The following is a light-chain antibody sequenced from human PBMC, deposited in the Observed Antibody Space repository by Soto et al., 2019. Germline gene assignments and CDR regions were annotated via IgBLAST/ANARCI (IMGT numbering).Light chain of an antibody. CDR1: QSVSSSY. CDR3: QLYGSSPPP. Sequence: EIVLTQSPGTLSLSPGERATLSCRASQSVSSSYLAWYQQKPGQAPRLLIYGASSRATGIPDRFSGSGSGTHFPLTIIQLAHEDVAVYYCQLYGSSPPPFGQGTKVEIK. CDR2: GAS. J-gene: IGKJ1*01. V-gene: IGKV3-20*01.